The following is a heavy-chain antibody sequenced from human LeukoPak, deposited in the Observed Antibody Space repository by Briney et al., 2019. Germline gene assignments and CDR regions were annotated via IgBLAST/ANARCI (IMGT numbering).Heavy chain of an antibody. CDR1: GFTFSSYS. CDR3: ARGPSGYHNT. J-gene: IGHJ4*02. V-gene: IGHV3-48*01. CDR2: ISSSSSTI. Sequence: GGSLRLSCAASGFTFSSYSMDWVRQAPGKGLEWVSYISSSSSTIYYADSVKGRFTISRDNAKNTLYLQMNSLRAEDTAVYYCARGPSGYHNTGGQGTLVTVSS. D-gene: IGHD5-12*01.